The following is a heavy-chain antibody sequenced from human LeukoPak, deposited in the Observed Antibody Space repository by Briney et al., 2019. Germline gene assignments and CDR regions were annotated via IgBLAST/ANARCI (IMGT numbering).Heavy chain of an antibody. CDR3: ARIRSHRTRYFDY. D-gene: IGHD1-1*01. CDR1: GGSFSGYY. CDR2: INHSGST. J-gene: IGHJ4*02. Sequence: SETLSLTCAVYGGSFSGYYWSWIRQPPGKGLEWIGEINHSGSTNYNPSLKSRVTISVDTSKNQFSLKLSSVTAAGTAVYYCARIRSHRTRYFDYWGQGTLVPVSS. V-gene: IGHV4-34*01.